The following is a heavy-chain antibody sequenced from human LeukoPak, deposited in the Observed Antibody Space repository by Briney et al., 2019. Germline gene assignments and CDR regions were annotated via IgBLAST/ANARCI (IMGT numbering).Heavy chain of an antibody. J-gene: IGHJ4*02. V-gene: IGHV3-23*01. CDR2: FRGGGCSP. D-gene: IGHD2-2*02. CDR3: AKGKIVPATIYDY. Sequence: AGSLTLSCPDSGFTFSSYAMSWVRQAPEKGLEWVSGFRGGGCSPDYAASVKGRFTISRDNSNNTLCLQMNSLRAEDTAIYYCAKGKIVPATIYDYWGQGTLVTVSS. CDR1: GFTFSSYA.